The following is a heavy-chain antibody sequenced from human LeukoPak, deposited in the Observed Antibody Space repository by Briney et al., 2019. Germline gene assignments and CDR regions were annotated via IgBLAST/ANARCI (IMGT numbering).Heavy chain of an antibody. D-gene: IGHD6-13*01. CDR3: ARDAWSKPDSIAAAGSFDY. J-gene: IGHJ4*02. Sequence: SETLSLTCTVSGGSISSSSYYWGWIRQPPGKGLEWIGSIYYSGSTYYNPSLKSRVTISVDTSKNQFSLKLSSVTAADTAVYYCARDAWSKPDSIAAAGSFDYWGQGTLVTVSS. CDR2: IYYSGST. V-gene: IGHV4-39*07. CDR1: GGSISSSSYY.